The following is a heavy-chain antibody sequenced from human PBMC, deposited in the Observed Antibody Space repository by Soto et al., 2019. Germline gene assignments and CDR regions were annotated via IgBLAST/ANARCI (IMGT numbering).Heavy chain of an antibody. Sequence: EVQLVESGGGLVQPGGSLRLSCAASGFTFRSYEMNWVRQAPGKGLERVSYISSSGSSIYYADSVKGRFTISRDNAKNSLYLEMNSLRAEDTAVYYCARENYFWSGPNGMDVWGQGTTVTVSS. D-gene: IGHD3-3*01. CDR2: ISSSGSSI. V-gene: IGHV3-48*03. J-gene: IGHJ6*02. CDR1: GFTFRSYE. CDR3: ARENYFWSGPNGMDV.